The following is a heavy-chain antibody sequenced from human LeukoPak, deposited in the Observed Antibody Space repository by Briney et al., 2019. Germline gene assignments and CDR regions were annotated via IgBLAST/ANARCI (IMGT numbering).Heavy chain of an antibody. CDR1: GYTFTSYG. CDR2: ISAYNGNT. CDR3: ARLVVAATKLNWFDP. D-gene: IGHD2-15*01. J-gene: IGHJ5*02. Sequence: ASVNVSCKASGYTFTSYGISWVRQAPGQGLEWMGWISAYNGNTNYAQKLQGRVTMTTDTSTSTAYMELRSLRSDDTAVYYCARLVVAATKLNWFDPWGQGTLSPSPQ. V-gene: IGHV1-18*01.